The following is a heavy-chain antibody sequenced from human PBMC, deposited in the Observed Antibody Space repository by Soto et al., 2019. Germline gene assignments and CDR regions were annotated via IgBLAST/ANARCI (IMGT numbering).Heavy chain of an antibody. CDR2: IIPIFGTA. D-gene: IGHD6-6*01. J-gene: IGHJ4*02. CDR1: GGTFSSYA. CDR3: ARDRYSSFGLHTYYFDY. V-gene: IGHV1-69*13. Sequence: SVKVSCKASGGTFSSYAISWVRQAPGQGLEWMGGIIPIFGTANYAQKFQGRVTITADESTSTAYMELSSLRSEDTAVYYCARDRYSSFGLHTYYFDYWGQGTLVTVSS.